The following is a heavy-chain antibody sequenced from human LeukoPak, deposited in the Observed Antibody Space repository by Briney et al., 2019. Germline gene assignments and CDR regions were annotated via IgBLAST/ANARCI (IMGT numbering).Heavy chain of an antibody. CDR2: IYHSGST. D-gene: IGHD3-3*01. J-gene: IGHJ4*02. V-gene: IGHV4-30-2*01. Sequence: SQTLSLTCTVSGGSISSGGYYWSWIRQPPGKGLEWIGYIYHSGSTYYNPSLKSRVTISVDRSKNQFSLKLSSVTAADTAVYYCARGAYYDFWSGLYYWGQGTLVTVSS. CDR3: ARGAYYDFWSGLYY. CDR1: GGSISSGGYY.